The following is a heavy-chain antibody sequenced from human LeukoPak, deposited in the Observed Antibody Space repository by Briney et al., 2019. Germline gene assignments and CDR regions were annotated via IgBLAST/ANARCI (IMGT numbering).Heavy chain of an antibody. J-gene: IGHJ4*02. D-gene: IGHD3-3*01. V-gene: IGHV4-61*01. CDR3: ARGPPAGGRYDFWSGYYTFDY. CDR1: GGSVSSGSYY. CDR2: IYYSGST. Sequence: SETLSLTCTVSGGSVSSGSYYWSWIRQPPGKGLEWIGYIYYSGSTNYNPSLKSRVTISVDTPKNQFSLKLSSVTAADTAVYYCARGPPAGGRYDFWSGYYTFDYWGQGTLVTVSS.